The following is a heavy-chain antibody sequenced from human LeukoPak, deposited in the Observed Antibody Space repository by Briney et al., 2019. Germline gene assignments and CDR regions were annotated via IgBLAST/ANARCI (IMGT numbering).Heavy chain of an antibody. CDR3: ARANGPKAYDFWSGYYDNWFDP. CDR1: GYTFTSYG. CDR2: ISAYNGNT. D-gene: IGHD3-3*01. J-gene: IGHJ5*02. Sequence: ASVKVSCKASGYTFTSYGISWVRQAPGQGLEWMGWISAYNGNTNYAQKLQGRVTMTTDTSTSPAYMELRVLRLYDTGVYYCARANGPKAYDFWSGYYDNWFDPWGQGTLVTVSS. V-gene: IGHV1-18*01.